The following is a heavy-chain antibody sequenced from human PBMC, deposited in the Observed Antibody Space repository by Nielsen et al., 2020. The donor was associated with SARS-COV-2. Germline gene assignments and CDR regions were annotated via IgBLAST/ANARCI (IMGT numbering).Heavy chain of an antibody. D-gene: IGHD6-19*01. CDR1: GFTFSSYA. CDR3: AKLQWLAFLFSKTTA. CDR2: ISGSGGST. V-gene: IGHV3-23*01. Sequence: GESLKISCAASGFTFSSYAMSWVRQAPGKGLEWVSVISGSGGSTYYADSVKGRFTISRDNSKNTLYLQMNSLRAEDTAVYYCAKLQWLAFLFSKTTAGGQGTLVTVSS. J-gene: IGHJ4*02.